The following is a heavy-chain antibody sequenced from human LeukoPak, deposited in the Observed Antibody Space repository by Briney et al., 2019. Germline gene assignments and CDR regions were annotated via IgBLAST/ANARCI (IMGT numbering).Heavy chain of an antibody. J-gene: IGHJ4*02. Sequence: ASVKVSCKASGYTFTNYYGISWVRQAPGQGLEWMGWISAYNDNTQYAQKLQGRVTMTTDTSTNTAYMELRSLRSSDTAVYYCARLRYTTGWYSLDYWGQGTLVTVSS. V-gene: IGHV1-18*01. CDR2: ISAYNDNT. D-gene: IGHD6-19*01. CDR1: GYTFTNYYG. CDR3: ARLRYTTGWYSLDY.